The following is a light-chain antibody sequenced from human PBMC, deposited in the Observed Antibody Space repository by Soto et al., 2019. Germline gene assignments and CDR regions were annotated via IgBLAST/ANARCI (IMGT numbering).Light chain of an antibody. J-gene: IGLJ3*02. CDR2: STN. V-gene: IGLV7-43*01. CDR3: LFYYGGAQPHWV. Sequence: QTVVTQESSLTASPGGTVTLTCASSTGAVTSGHHPNWLQQKPGQAPRTLIYSTNNKQDWTPARFSGSLLEGKAALTVSGVQPEDEAEYYCLFYYGGAQPHWVFGGGTKLTVL. CDR1: TGAVTSGHH.